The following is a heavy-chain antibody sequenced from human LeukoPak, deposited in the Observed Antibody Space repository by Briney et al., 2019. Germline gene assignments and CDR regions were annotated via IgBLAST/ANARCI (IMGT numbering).Heavy chain of an antibody. Sequence: GGSLRLSCAASGFTFSSYWMSWVRQAPGKGLEWVSSITRSSTYIYYADSVKGRFTVSRDNAKNSLYLQMNSLRAEDTAVYYCARCRYDSSGYYSIIDYWGQGTLVTVSS. D-gene: IGHD3-22*01. J-gene: IGHJ4*02. CDR2: ITRSSTYI. V-gene: IGHV3-21*01. CDR3: ARCRYDSSGYYSIIDY. CDR1: GFTFSSYW.